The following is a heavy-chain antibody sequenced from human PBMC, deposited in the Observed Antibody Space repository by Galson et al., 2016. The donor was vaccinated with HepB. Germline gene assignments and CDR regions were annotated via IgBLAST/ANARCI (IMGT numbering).Heavy chain of an antibody. CDR3: ARAEHLGYCSGGSCYFFDY. Sequence: SETLSLTCAVSGGSISTSNWWSWVRQPPGKGLEWIGEIYHSGSTNYNPSLKSRVTISVDKSKNQFSLRLTSVTAADTAVYYCARAEHLGYCSGGSCYFFDYWGQGTLVTVSS. J-gene: IGHJ4*02. CDR1: GGSISTSNW. D-gene: IGHD2-15*01. CDR2: IYHSGST. V-gene: IGHV4-4*02.